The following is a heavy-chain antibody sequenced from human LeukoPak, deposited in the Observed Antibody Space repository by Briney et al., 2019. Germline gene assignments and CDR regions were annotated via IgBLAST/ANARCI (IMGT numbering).Heavy chain of an antibody. CDR1: GFTFSSYS. CDR3: ARALIDGNTPFDY. J-gene: IGHJ4*02. CDR2: ISSSCSYI. Sequence: KPGGSLRLSCAASGFTFSSYSKNCVRQAPGKGLEWISSISSSCSYIYYADSVKGRFTISRDNAKNSLYLQMNSLRAEDTAVYYCARALIDGNTPFDYWGQGTLVTVSS. V-gene: IGHV3-21*01. D-gene: IGHD4-23*01.